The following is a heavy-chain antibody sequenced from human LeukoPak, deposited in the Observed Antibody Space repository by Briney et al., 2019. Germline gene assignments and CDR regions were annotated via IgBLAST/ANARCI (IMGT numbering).Heavy chain of an antibody. J-gene: IGHJ4*02. V-gene: IGHV3-74*01. CDR2: INTDGSYS. CDR1: GFTFSYFW. CDR3: ARDFDGPRASDY. Sequence: GGSLRLSCAASGFTFSYFWMHWFRQTPGKGLVWVSCINTDGSYSTYADSVKGRFTNSRDNVRNILYLQMNSLRAEDSAVYYCARDFDGPRASDYWGQGISVTVSS. D-gene: IGHD4-17*01.